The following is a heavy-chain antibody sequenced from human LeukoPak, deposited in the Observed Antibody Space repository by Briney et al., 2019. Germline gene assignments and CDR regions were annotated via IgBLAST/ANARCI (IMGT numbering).Heavy chain of an antibody. CDR3: AKGTYDSSGYPEPFDY. Sequence: GGSLRLSCPASGFTFSSHAMSGLRQAPAKELDGVSAINGSGGRTYYGDSVKGRFNISRENSKNTLYLQMNRLRAEDTAVYYCAKGTYDSSGYPEPFDYWGQGTLVTVSS. CDR1: GFTFSSHA. D-gene: IGHD3-22*01. CDR2: INGSGGRT. V-gene: IGHV3-23*01. J-gene: IGHJ4*02.